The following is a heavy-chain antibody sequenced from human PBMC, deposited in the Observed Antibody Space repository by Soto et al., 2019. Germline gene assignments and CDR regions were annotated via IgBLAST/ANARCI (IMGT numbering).Heavy chain of an antibody. CDR3: ARASVSGRRFDY. V-gene: IGHV1-46*03. CDR1: GYTLSSYY. CDR2: ITTGGGST. J-gene: IGHJ4*02. D-gene: IGHD6-19*01. Sequence: QVQLVQSGAEVKKPGASVKATCKASGYTLSSYYMHWVRQAPGQGLEWMGIITTGGGSTTYAQKFQGRVTMTRDTSTSTVYMELSSLTSEDTAVYYCARASVSGRRFDYWGEGTLVTVSS.